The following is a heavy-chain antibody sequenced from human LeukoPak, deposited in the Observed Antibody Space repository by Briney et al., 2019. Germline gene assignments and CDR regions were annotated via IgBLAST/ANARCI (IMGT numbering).Heavy chain of an antibody. J-gene: IGHJ4*02. Sequence: SETLSPTCTVSGDSISNYYWSWIRQSPGKELEWIGYMYNRGSSIYNPSLKSRVTISTDTSKNQFSLRLTSVTAADTAVYYCARAEKAVTGTLDYWGQGTLITVSS. CDR3: ARAEKAVTGTLDY. D-gene: IGHD6-19*01. V-gene: IGHV4-59*01. CDR1: GDSISNYY. CDR2: MYNRGSS.